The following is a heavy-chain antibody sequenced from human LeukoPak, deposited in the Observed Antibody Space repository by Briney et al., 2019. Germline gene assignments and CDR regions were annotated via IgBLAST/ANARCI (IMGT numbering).Heavy chain of an antibody. Sequence: PGGSLRLPCAASGFFFSSYGMHWVRQAPGKGLEWVALIRYDGTNKYYTDSVKGRFTISRDNSNNTLYLEMSSLRAEDTAVYYCARAHYNWNEPPFDHWGQGVLVTVSS. D-gene: IGHD1-20*01. CDR2: IRYDGTNK. CDR3: ARAHYNWNEPPFDH. V-gene: IGHV3-30*02. CDR1: GFFFSSYG. J-gene: IGHJ4*02.